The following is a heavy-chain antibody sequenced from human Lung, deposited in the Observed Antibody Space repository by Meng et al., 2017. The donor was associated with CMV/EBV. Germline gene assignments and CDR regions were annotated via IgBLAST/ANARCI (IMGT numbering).Heavy chain of an antibody. Sequence: SVXVSXKASGGTFSSYAISWVRQAPGQGLEWMGGIIPIFGTANYAQKFQGRVTITTDESTSTAYMELSSLRSEDTAVYYCAAGGQQLEYYFDYWGQGTLVTVYS. D-gene: IGHD6-13*01. CDR1: GGTFSSYA. CDR2: IIPIFGTA. J-gene: IGHJ4*02. CDR3: AAGGQQLEYYFDY. V-gene: IGHV1-69*05.